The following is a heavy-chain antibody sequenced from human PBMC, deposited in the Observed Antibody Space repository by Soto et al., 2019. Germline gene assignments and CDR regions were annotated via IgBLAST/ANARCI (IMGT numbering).Heavy chain of an antibody. D-gene: IGHD6-13*01. CDR1: GYSFTNYW. CDR2: LDPNDSYT. Sequence: GESLKISCKGSGYSFTNYWISWVRQMPGKGLEWMGRLDPNDSYTNYNPSVQGHVTISADKPNSTAYLQWSSLKASDTAMYYCVRHAGSSGYYWFDPWGQGTRATVSS. CDR3: VRHAGSSGYYWFDP. J-gene: IGHJ5*02. V-gene: IGHV5-10-1*01.